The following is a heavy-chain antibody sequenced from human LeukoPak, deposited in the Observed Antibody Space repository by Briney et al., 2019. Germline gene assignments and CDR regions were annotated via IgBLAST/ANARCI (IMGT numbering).Heavy chain of an antibody. CDR3: ASGAVAANYFDY. J-gene: IGHJ4*02. D-gene: IGHD2-15*01. CDR2: INWNGGST. Sequence: GGSLRLSCATSGFTFDDYGMGWVRQGPGKGLELVSGINWNGGSTGYADSVKGRFSISRDNAKNALYLQMNSLRAEDTALYYCASGAVAANYFDYWGQGTLVTVSS. CDR1: GFTFDDYG. V-gene: IGHV3-20*04.